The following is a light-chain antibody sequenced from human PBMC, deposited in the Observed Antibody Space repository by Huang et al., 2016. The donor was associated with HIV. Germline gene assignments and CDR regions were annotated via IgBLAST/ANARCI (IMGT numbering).Light chain of an antibody. CDR1: QGISSY. J-gene: IGKJ4*01. CDR2: AAS. V-gene: IGKV1-9*01. CDR3: QQLNSYPLT. Sequence: IQLPQSPSSLSASVGDRVTITCRASQGISSYLAWYQQKPGKAPKLLIYAASTLQSVVPSRFSGSGSGTDFTLTISSLQPEDFATYYCQQLNSYPLTFGGGTKVEIK.